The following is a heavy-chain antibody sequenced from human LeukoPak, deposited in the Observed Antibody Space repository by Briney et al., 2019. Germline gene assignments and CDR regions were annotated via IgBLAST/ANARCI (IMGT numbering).Heavy chain of an antibody. CDR2: ISGSGGST. CDR1: GFTFSSYA. J-gene: IGHJ4*02. Sequence: GGSLRLSCAASGFTFSSYAMSWVRQAPGKGLEWVSAISGSGGSTYYADSVKSRFTVSRDNSKNTLYVQMKSLRAEDTAVYYCAKDFVVVPGNVNYFDYWGQGTLVTVSS. V-gene: IGHV3-23*01. CDR3: AKDFVVVPGNVNYFDY. D-gene: IGHD2-21*02.